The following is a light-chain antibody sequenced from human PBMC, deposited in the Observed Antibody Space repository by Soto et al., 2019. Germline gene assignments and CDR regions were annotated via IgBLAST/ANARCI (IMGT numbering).Light chain of an antibody. CDR1: QSVSSN. Sequence: EIVMTQSPATLSVSPGERATLSCRASQSVSSNLAWYQQKPGQAPRLXIYGASTRATGIPSRFSGSGSGTDFTLTISSLQPEDVATYYCQKYNSAILTFGQGTKVDNK. CDR3: QKYNSAILT. J-gene: IGKJ1*01. CDR2: GAS. V-gene: IGKV3D-15*01.